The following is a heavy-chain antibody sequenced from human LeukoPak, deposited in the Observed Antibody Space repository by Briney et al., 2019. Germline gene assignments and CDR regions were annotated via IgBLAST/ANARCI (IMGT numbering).Heavy chain of an antibody. CDR3: ARALNYVWGSYRYPYYFDY. V-gene: IGHV3-48*03. CDR1: GFTFSSYE. J-gene: IGHJ4*02. CDR2: ISSGGSTI. D-gene: IGHD3-16*02. Sequence: GGSLRLSCAASGFTFSSYEVNWVRQAPGKGLEWVSYISSGGSTIYYADSVKGRFTISRDNAKNSLYLQMNSLRAEDTAVYYCARALNYVWGSYRYPYYFDYWGQGTLVTVSS.